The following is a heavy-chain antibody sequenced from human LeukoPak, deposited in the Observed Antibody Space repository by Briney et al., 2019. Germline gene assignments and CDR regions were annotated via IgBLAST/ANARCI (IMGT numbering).Heavy chain of an antibody. V-gene: IGHV1-69*13. Sequence: SVKVSCKASGGPFSDHIIFWLRQAPGQGLEWMGGISPLLGASNHTQKFQDRVRITADESASTAYMELSNLRSAVSFFKQWAAYDILTGFDYWGQGTLVTVSS. D-gene: IGHD3-9*01. CDR2: ISPLLGAS. CDR3: AAYDILTGFDY. CDR1: GGPFSDHI. J-gene: IGHJ4*02.